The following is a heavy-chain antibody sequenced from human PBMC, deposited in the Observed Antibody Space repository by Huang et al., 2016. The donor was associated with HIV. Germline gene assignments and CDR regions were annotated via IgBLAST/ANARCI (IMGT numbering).Heavy chain of an antibody. CDR2: IIPIFGTP. J-gene: IGHJ4*02. CDR1: GGTFNNA. CDR3: AGGAPDLDSHLDH. D-gene: IGHD3-3*01. V-gene: IGHV1-69*13. Sequence: QVQLVQSGAEVKKPGSSVKVSCKVSGGTFNNAISWVRQAPGQGLEWMGGIIPIFGTPNFSRKCQGRVTITADESTSIAYMELSSLRSEDTAVYYCAGGAPDLDSHLDHWGQGTLVTVSS.